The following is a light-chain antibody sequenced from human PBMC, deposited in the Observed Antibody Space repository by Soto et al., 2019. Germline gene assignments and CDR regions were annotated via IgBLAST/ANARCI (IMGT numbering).Light chain of an antibody. CDR3: SSYTSSSTYV. CDR1: SSDVGGYNY. V-gene: IGLV2-14*01. J-gene: IGLJ1*01. Sequence: QSVLTQPASVSGSPGKSITISCTGTSSDVGGYNYVSWYQQHPGKAPKLMIYDVSNRPSGVSSRFSGSKSGNTASLTISGLQAEDEADYYCSSYTSSSTYVFGIGTKVTVL. CDR2: DVS.